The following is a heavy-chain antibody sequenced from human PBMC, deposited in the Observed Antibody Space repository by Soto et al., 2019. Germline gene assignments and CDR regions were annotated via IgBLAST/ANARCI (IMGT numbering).Heavy chain of an antibody. J-gene: IGHJ3*02. Sequence: SVKVSCKASGGTFSNYAISWVRQAPGQGLELMGGIIPIFGTANYAQKFQGRVTITADESTSTAYMELSSLRSEDTAVYYCARVEQQLVRLNAFDIWGQGTMVTVSS. CDR2: IIPIFGTA. CDR1: GGTFSNYA. CDR3: ARVEQQLVRLNAFDI. D-gene: IGHD6-13*01. V-gene: IGHV1-69*13.